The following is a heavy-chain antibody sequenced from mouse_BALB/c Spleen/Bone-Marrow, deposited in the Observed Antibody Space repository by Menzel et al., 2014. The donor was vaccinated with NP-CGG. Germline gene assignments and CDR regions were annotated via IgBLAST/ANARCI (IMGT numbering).Heavy chain of an antibody. Sequence: VQLQQSGAELVKPGASVKLSCKASGYTFTSYWIHWVKQRPGQGLEWIGEINPSNGRTNYNEKFKSKATLTVGKSSSTAYMQLSSLTSEDSAVYYCARLLLRFYALDYWGQGTPVTVSS. D-gene: IGHD1-1*01. J-gene: IGHJ4*01. CDR3: ARLLLRFYALDY. CDR2: INPSNGRT. CDR1: GYTFTSYW. V-gene: IGHV1S81*02.